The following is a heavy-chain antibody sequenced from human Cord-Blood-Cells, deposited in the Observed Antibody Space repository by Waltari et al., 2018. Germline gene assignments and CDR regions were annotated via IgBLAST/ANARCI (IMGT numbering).Heavy chain of an antibody. J-gene: IGHJ2*01. Sequence: QVQLQESGPGLVKPSETPPLTGTASGGSIISYYCRCISQPAGKGLECFGRIYTSGSTNYNPPLKSRVTMSVDTSKNQFSLKLSSVTAADTAVYYCARDLRLYGDYWYFDLWGRGTLVTVSS. D-gene: IGHD4-17*01. CDR2: IYTSGST. V-gene: IGHV4-4*07. CDR1: GGSIISYY. CDR3: ARDLRLYGDYWYFDL.